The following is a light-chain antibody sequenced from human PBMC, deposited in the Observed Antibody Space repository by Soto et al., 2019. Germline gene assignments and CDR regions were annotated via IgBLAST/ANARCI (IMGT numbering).Light chain of an antibody. V-gene: IGKV3-20*01. Sequence: ETVLTQSPGTLSLSSGERVTLSCRTSQSVSSSYLAWYQQKPGQAPRLLMYGASNRASGIPDRFSGSGSGTDFTLTISRLEPEDFAVYYCQQYGGSSLIIFGQGTRLEIK. CDR1: QSVSSSY. CDR2: GAS. J-gene: IGKJ5*01. CDR3: QQYGGSSLII.